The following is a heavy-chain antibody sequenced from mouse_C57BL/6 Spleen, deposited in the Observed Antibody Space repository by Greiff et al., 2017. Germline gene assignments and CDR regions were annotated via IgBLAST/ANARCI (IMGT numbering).Heavy chain of an antibody. CDR2: ISNGGGST. V-gene: IGHV5-12*01. Sequence: EVKVVESGGGLVQPGGSLKLSCAASGFTFSDYYMYWVRQTPEKRLEWVAYISNGGGSTYYPDNVKGRFTISRDNAKNTLYLQMSRLKSEDTAMYYCARRTGNYGYDMDYWGQGTSVTVSS. CDR1: GFTFSDYY. D-gene: IGHD2-1*01. CDR3: ARRTGNYGYDMDY. J-gene: IGHJ4*01.